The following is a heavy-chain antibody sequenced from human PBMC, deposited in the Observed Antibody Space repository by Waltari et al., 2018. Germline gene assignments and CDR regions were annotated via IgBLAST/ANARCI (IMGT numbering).Heavy chain of an antibody. CDR1: GGSISSSSYY. CDR2: IYYSWCT. CDR3: ARGPVPLYYFDY. J-gene: IGHJ4*02. D-gene: IGHD6-6*01. Sequence: QLQLQESGPGLVKPSETLSLTCTVSGGSISSSSYYWGWIRQPPGKGLEWIGSIYYSWCTYYNPVLKIRVTISVETSKNQFSLKLSSVTAADTAVYYCARGPVPLYYFDYWGQGTLVTVSS. V-gene: IGHV4-39*07.